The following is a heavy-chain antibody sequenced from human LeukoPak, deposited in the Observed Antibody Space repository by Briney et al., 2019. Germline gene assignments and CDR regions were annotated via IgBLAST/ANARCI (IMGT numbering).Heavy chain of an antibody. CDR3: ARDRGNYFDY. J-gene: IGHJ4*02. CDR2: ITYSGTT. CDR1: GGSISSYY. V-gene: IGHV4-59*01. Sequence: SETLSLTCTVSGGSISSYYWSWIRQPPGKGLEWIGYITYSGTTNYNPSLKSRVTISVAPSKNQFSLKLRSVTAPDTAVYYCARDRGNYFDYGGQGTLVTVSS. D-gene: IGHD6-13*01.